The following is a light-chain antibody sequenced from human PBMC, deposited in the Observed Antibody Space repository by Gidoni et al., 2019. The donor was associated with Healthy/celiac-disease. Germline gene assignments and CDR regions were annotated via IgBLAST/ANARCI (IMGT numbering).Light chain of an antibody. CDR3: QAWDSSIVV. Sequence: SYELTQPHSVSVPPGQTDSITCSGDKLGDKYDCWYQQRPGKSPVLVIYQDNKRPSGLPERFSGSNSGNTATLTISGTQAMDEADYYCQAWDSSIVVFGGGTKLTVL. CDR2: QDN. V-gene: IGLV3-1*01. CDR1: KLGDKY. J-gene: IGLJ2*01.